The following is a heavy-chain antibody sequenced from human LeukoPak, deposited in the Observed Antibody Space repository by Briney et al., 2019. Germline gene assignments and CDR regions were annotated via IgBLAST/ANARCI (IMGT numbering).Heavy chain of an antibody. Sequence: GASVKVSCKASGYTFTGYYMHWVRQAPGQGLEWMGWINPNSGGTNYAQKFQGRVTTTRDTSISTAYMELSRLRSDDTAVYYCATLPRSTVSIIIDYWGQGNLVTVSS. CDR3: ATLPRSTVSIIIDY. D-gene: IGHD4-17*01. J-gene: IGHJ4*02. CDR2: INPNSGGT. V-gene: IGHV1-2*02. CDR1: GYTFTGYY.